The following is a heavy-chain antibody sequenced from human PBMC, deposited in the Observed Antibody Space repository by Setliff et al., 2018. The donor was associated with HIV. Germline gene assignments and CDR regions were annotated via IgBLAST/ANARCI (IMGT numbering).Heavy chain of an antibody. Sequence: LSLTCTVSGGTMTTHFWSWIRQPPGKGLEWIGSVYYSGSTNYNPSLKSRVTISLDTSENQFSLNLNSVTAADTAVYYCARDISEGFFLERASEHWSQGTLVTVSS. V-gene: IGHV4-59*11. CDR1: GGTMTTHF. D-gene: IGHD3-3*01. CDR2: VYYSGST. CDR3: ARDISEGFFLERASEH. J-gene: IGHJ1*01.